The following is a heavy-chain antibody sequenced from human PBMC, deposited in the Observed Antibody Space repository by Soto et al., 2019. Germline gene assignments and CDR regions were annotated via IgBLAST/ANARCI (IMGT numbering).Heavy chain of an antibody. V-gene: IGHV4-30-2*01. J-gene: IGHJ5*02. Sequence: SETLSLTCAVSGGSITSGGYSWGWIRQPPGQGLEWIGYMYHSGNTYYNPSLKGRVTISLDHSRNQFSLRLNSVTAADTAVYYCARVAKMLYDRSLLSRRSSNWFDPWGQGTLVTVSS. CDR2: MYHSGNT. CDR3: ARVAKMLYDRSLLSRRSSNWFDP. D-gene: IGHD2-8*01. CDR1: GGSITSGGYS.